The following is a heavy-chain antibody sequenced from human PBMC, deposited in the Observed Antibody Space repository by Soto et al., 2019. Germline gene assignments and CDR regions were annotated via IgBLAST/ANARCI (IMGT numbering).Heavy chain of an antibody. Sequence: PGGSLRLSCAASGFTFSSYAMNWVRQAPGKGLEWVALISHDGINKYYADSVRGRFTISRDSSTNTLYLQMNSLRAADTAVYYCGRCTSTSCHLGSDYWGQGILVTVSS. D-gene: IGHD2-2*01. J-gene: IGHJ4*02. CDR2: ISHDGINK. CDR1: GFTFSSYA. V-gene: IGHV3-30-3*01. CDR3: GRCTSTSCHLGSDY.